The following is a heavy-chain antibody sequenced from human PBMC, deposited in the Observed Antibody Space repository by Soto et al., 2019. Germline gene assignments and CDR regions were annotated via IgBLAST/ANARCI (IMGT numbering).Heavy chain of an antibody. D-gene: IGHD1-7*01. CDR1: GGSFSGYY. CDR3: ARQRHNWNFRYYYGMDV. Sequence: KLPETLSLTCAVYGGSFSGYYWSWIRQPPGKGLEWIGEINHSGSTNYNPSLKSRVTISVDTSKNQFSLKLSSVTAADTAVYYCARQRHNWNFRYYYGMDVWGQGTTVTVSS. CDR2: INHSGST. V-gene: IGHV4-34*01. J-gene: IGHJ6*02.